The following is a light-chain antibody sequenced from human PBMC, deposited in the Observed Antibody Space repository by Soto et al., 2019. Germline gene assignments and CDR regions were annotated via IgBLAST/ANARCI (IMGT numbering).Light chain of an antibody. V-gene: IGLV2-8*01. CDR3: SSYAGSNNPFV. J-gene: IGLJ1*01. Sequence: QSALTQPPSASGSPEQSVTISCTGTSSDVGGYKYVSWYQQHPGKAPKLMIYEVSKRPSGVPDRFSGSKSGNTASLTVSGLQAEDEADYYCSSYAGSNNPFVFGTGTKVTVL. CDR1: SSDVGGYKY. CDR2: EVS.